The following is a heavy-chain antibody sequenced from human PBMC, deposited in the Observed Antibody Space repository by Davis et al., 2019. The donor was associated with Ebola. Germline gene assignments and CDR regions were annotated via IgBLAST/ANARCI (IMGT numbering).Heavy chain of an antibody. Sequence: ASVKVSCKASGYTFTSYDINWVRQATGQGLEWMGWMNPNSGNTGYAQKSQGRVTMTRNTSISTAYMELSSLRSEDTAVYYCARFSSLYYGRQYYYGMDVWGQGTTVTVSS. V-gene: IGHV1-8*01. CDR3: ARFSSLYYGRQYYYGMDV. CDR2: MNPNSGNT. J-gene: IGHJ6*02. D-gene: IGHD3-10*01. CDR1: GYTFTSYD.